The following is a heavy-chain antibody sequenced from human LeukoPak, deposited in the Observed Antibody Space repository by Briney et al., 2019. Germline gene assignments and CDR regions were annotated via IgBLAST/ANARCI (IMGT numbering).Heavy chain of an antibody. V-gene: IGHV3-23*01. CDR2: ISAGGGGT. CDR1: GFIFSSFA. CDR3: AKRGTTTVTTRVFDF. Sequence: LAGRSLRLSCAASGFIFSSFAMSWVRQAPGKGLEWVLGISAGGGGTHYADPVKGRFIITRDNSKNTLYLQMNSLRDEDTALYYCAKRGTTTVTTRVFDFWGQGTLVTVSS. J-gene: IGHJ3*01. D-gene: IGHD4-17*01.